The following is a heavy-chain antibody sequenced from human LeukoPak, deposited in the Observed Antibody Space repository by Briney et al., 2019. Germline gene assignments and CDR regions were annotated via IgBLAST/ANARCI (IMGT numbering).Heavy chain of an antibody. CDR3: ARHVWSWSTFGRFDY. CDR2: IYYSGST. Sequence: PSETLSLTCTVSGGSISSSSYYWGWIRQPPGKGLEWIGSIYYSGSTYYNPSLKSRVTISVDTSKNQFSLKLSSVTAADTAVFYCARHVWSWSTFGRFDYWGQGTLVTVSS. D-gene: IGHD3-16*01. CDR1: GGSISSSSYY. V-gene: IGHV4-39*01. J-gene: IGHJ4*02.